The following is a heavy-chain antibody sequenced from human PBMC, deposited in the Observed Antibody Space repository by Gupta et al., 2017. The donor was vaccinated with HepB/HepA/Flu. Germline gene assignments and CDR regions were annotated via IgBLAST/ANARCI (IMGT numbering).Heavy chain of an antibody. J-gene: IGHJ6*02. CDR3: ARVPADHLDYYYGMDV. D-gene: IGHD2-2*01. Sequence: QVQLQQWGAGLLKPSETLSLTCAVYGGSFSGYYWSWIRQPPGKGLEWIGEINHSGSTNYNPSLKSRVTISVDTSKNQFSLKLSSVTAADTAVYYCARVPADHLDYYYGMDVWGQGTTVTVSS. CDR2: INHSGST. V-gene: IGHV4-34*01. CDR1: GGSFSGYY.